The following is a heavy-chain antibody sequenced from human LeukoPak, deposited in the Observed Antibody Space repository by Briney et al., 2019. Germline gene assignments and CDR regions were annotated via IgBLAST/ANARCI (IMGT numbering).Heavy chain of an antibody. CDR2: IKGDGSDK. Sequence: PGGSLRLSCAASGFTFRNYWMTWVRQAPGKGLEWVANIKGDGSDKYYVGSVKGRFTVSRDNAKSSLYLQMNGLRADDTAVYYCATDPPWSNDAFDIWGQGTTVTVSS. J-gene: IGHJ3*02. CDR3: ATDPPWSNDAFDI. CDR1: GFTFRNYW. D-gene: IGHD2-8*02. V-gene: IGHV3-7*01.